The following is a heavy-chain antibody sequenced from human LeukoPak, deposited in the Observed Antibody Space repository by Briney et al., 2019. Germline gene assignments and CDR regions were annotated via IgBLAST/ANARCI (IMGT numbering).Heavy chain of an antibody. CDR3: ARDRVVVTPSGGEDAFDI. V-gene: IGHV3-53*01. J-gene: IGHJ3*02. CDR2: IYSGGGT. Sequence: GGSLRLSCAASGFTVSSNYMSWVRQAPGKGLEWVSVIYSGGGTYYADSVKGRSTISRDNSENTLYLQMNSLRAEDTAVYYCARDRVVVTPSGGEDAFDIWGQGTMVTVSS. CDR1: GFTVSSNY. D-gene: IGHD2-21*02.